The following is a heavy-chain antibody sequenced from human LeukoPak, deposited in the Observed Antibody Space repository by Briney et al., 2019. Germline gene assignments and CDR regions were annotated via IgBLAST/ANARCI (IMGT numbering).Heavy chain of an antibody. D-gene: IGHD4-17*01. CDR1: GGSISSYY. CDR3: ARDMRLSSGDYGDRPVAFDI. CDR2: IYYSGST. J-gene: IGHJ3*02. Sequence: SETLSLTCTVSGGSISSYYWSWIRQPPGKGLEWIGYIYYSGSTNYNPSLKSRVTISVDTSKNQFSLKLSSVTAADTAVYYCARDMRLSSGDYGDRPVAFDIWGQGTMVTVSS. V-gene: IGHV4-59*01.